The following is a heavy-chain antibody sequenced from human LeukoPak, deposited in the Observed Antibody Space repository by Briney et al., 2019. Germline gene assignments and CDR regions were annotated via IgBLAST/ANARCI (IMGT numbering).Heavy chain of an antibody. CDR2: IYYTGNT. J-gene: IGHJ4*02. V-gene: IGHV4-39*02. Sequence: SETLSLTCTVSAGSINSDTYYWGWMRQPQGKGLEWIGSIYYTGNTYYHGALNSRVTISVDTSKNHFSLKLSSLTAADTAAYYCARSRIAIVGPFDYWGQGPLVTVSS. D-gene: IGHD6-13*01. CDR3: ARSRIAIVGPFDY. CDR1: AGSINSDTYY.